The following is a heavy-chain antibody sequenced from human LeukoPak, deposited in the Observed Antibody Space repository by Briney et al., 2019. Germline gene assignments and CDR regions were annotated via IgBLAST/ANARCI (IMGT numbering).Heavy chain of an antibody. J-gene: IGHJ4*02. Sequence: GGSLRLSCAASGFTFGDHIMNWVRQLPGKRLEWVAYVSGSGSTVYYADSVKGRFTVPRDNSKSSLYLQMNSLRVEDTALYYCVRQFASWGQGTLVTVSS. CDR2: VSGSGSTV. CDR1: GFTFGDHI. V-gene: IGHV3-48*01. CDR3: VRQFAS.